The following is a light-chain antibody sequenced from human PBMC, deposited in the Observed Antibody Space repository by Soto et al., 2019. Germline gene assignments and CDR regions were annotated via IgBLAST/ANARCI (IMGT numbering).Light chain of an antibody. CDR1: QPVGTAY. CDR2: ATS. CDR3: QQYGGSPRT. V-gene: IGKV3-20*01. Sequence: EIVLTQSPGTLYLSPGDRATLSCRASQPVGTAYLAWYRQKFGQAPRPLIYATSTRATGIPDRFRGSGLGTDFTLTIDRLEPEDFAVYYCQQYGGSPRTFGQGTKVETK. J-gene: IGKJ1*01.